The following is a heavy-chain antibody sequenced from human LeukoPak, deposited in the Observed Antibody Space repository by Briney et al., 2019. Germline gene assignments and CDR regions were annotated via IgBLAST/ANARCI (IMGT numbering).Heavy chain of an antibody. CDR3: ASSPLVHYYYGSGSWLDY. D-gene: IGHD3-10*01. V-gene: IGHV1-2*02. Sequence: ASVKVSCKASGYTFTGYYMHWVRQAPGQGLEWMGWINPNSGGTNYAQKFQGRVTMTRDMSISTAYMELSRLRSDDTAVYYCASSPLVHYYYGSGSWLDYWGQGTLVTVSS. CDR2: INPNSGGT. J-gene: IGHJ4*02. CDR1: GYTFTGYY.